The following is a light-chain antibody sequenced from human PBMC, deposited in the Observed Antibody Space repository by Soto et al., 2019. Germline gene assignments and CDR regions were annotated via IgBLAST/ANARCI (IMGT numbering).Light chain of an antibody. CDR3: QQRTNWPLT. CDR1: QTVRNNY. Sequence: EIVLTQSPGTLSLSPGERATLSCRASQTVRNNYLAWYQQKPGQAPRLLIYDVSNRATGIPARFSGSGSGTDFTLTISSLEPEDFAVYYCQQRTNWPLTLGGGTKVDIK. J-gene: IGKJ4*01. CDR2: DVS. V-gene: IGKV3D-20*02.